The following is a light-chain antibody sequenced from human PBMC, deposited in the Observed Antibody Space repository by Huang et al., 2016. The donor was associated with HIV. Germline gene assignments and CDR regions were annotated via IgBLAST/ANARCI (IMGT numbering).Light chain of an antibody. V-gene: IGKV1-16*01. J-gene: IGKJ1*01. CDR1: QAISHF. Sequence: DIQLTQSPSSLSASVGDRVTITCRASQAISHFLGWFQQKPGKAPRSLIYHASSLQSGVTTRFSGSGSGTDFTLTISSLQPEDVATYYCQHYSTYPPTFGQGTKVEIK. CDR2: HAS. CDR3: QHYSTYPPT.